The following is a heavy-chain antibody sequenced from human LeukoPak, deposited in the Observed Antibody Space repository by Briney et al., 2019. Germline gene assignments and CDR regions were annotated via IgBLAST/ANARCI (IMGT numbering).Heavy chain of an antibody. J-gene: IGHJ4*02. CDR3: ARGFGGGSYYTY. CDR1: GGSFSGYY. V-gene: IGHV4-34*01. Sequence: SETLSLTCAVYGGSFSGYYWSWIRQPPGKGREWIGEINHSGSTNYNPSLKSRVTISVDTSKNQFSLKLSSVTAADTAVYYCARGFGGGSYYTYWGQGTLVTVSS. D-gene: IGHD1-26*01. CDR2: INHSGST.